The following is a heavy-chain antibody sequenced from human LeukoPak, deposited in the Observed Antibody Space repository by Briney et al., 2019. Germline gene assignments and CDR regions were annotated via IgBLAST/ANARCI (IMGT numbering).Heavy chain of an antibody. CDR3: ARAYYFDSRNYYNPTSSFDY. CDR1: GFTFSNYW. D-gene: IGHD3-10*01. CDR2: INQDGSDK. Sequence: PGGSLRLSCAASGFTFSNYWMSWVRQAPGKGLEWVANINQDGSDKYSVDSVKGRFTISRDNAKNSLYLQMNSLRAEDTAVYYCARAYYFDSRNYYNPTSSFDYWGQGNLVTVSS. V-gene: IGHV3-7*04. J-gene: IGHJ4*02.